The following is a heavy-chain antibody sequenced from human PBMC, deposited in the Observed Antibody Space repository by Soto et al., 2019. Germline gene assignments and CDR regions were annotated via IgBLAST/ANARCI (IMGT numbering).Heavy chain of an antibody. D-gene: IGHD2-15*01. CDR1: GYTFGKYG. J-gene: IGHJ4*02. CDR2: ISVYHGNT. CDR3: AKDCSGASCGFDI. V-gene: IGHV1-18*01. Sequence: QVQLVQSGTEVKKPGASVKVSCKASGYTFGKYGNSWVRQAPGQGLEWVGWISVYHGNTVHAQKFRGRGDKTTDTSTSSACMEVGSLKSDDSAIYYCAKDCSGASCGFDIWGQGTLVTVSS.